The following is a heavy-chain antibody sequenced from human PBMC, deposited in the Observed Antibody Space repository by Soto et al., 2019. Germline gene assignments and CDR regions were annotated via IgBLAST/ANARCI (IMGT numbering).Heavy chain of an antibody. J-gene: IGHJ3*02. Sequence: SETLSLTCTVSGGSISSSSYYWGWIRQPPGKGLEWIGSIYYSGSTYYNPSLKSRVTISVDTSKNQFSLKLSSVTAADTAVYYCASLTGEWEPLAFDIWGQGTMVTVSS. V-gene: IGHV4-39*01. CDR2: IYYSGST. CDR1: GGSISSSSYY. D-gene: IGHD1-26*01. CDR3: ASLTGEWEPLAFDI.